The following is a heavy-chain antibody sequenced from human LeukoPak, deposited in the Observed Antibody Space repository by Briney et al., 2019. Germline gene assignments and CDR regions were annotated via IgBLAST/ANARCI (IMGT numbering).Heavy chain of an antibody. J-gene: IGHJ3*02. V-gene: IGHV1-46*01. Sequence: GASVKVSCKASGYTFSSYYMHWVRQAPGQGLEWMGIINPSGGSTSYAQKFQGRVTMTRDTSTSTVYMELSSLRSEDTAVYYCARGGGIIAVAGSRDAFDIWGQGTMVTVSS. CDR3: ARGGGIIAVAGSRDAFDI. CDR2: INPSGGST. D-gene: IGHD6-19*01. CDR1: GYTFSSYY.